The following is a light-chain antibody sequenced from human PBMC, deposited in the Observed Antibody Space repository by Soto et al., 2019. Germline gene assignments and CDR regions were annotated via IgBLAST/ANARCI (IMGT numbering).Light chain of an antibody. CDR3: MQRTDFPFS. CDR1: LSLLVSGDGNTY. CDR2: TLS. V-gene: IGKV2-40*01. J-gene: IGKJ2*01. Sequence: DIVMTQTPLSLPVAPGEPASLSCRSTLSLLVSGDGNTYLDWYLQRPGQSPQLLIYTLSFRASGVPERFSGSGSGTDFTLKSSRVEAEDVGVYYCMQRTDFPFSFGQGTKLESK.